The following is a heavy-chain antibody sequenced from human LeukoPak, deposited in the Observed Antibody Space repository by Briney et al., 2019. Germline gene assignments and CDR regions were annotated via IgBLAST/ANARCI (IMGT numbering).Heavy chain of an antibody. J-gene: IGHJ6*02. CDR2: IYTSGST. V-gene: IGHV4-61*02. D-gene: IGHD2-2*01. Sequence: SETLSLTCAVSGGSISSGGYYWSWIRQPPGKGLEWIERIYTSGSTNYDPPLKSRVTMSVDTSKNQFSLKLSSVTAADTAVYYCAGDSRYCSSTSCYQVGMDVWGQGTTVTVSS. CDR3: AGDSRYCSSTSCYQVGMDV. CDR1: GGSISSGGYY.